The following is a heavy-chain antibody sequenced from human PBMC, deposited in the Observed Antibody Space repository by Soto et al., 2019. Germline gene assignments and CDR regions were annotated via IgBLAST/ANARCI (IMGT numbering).Heavy chain of an antibody. D-gene: IGHD1-26*01. V-gene: IGHV1-46*01. CDR1: RDTFTSYY. CDR3: ARSSGGNFGIIIEGTNWFAP. CDR2: INPHGGST. Sequence: ASVKVSCKAPRDTFTSYYINWVRQAPGQGLEWMGVINPHGGSTAYAQKFKGRVTLTRDTSASTVYMEVSSLTSEDTAMYYCARSSGGNFGIIIEGTNWFAPWGQGNKVTVSS. J-gene: IGHJ5*02.